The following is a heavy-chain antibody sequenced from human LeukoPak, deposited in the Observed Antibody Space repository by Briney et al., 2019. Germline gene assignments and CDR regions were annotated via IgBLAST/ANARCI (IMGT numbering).Heavy chain of an antibody. CDR3: ARATGFDY. D-gene: IGHD4-17*01. CDR2: IWYDGSNK. CDR1: GFTFSSYA. V-gene: IGHV3-33*08. J-gene: IGHJ4*02. Sequence: PGGSLRLSCAASGFTFSSYAMSWVRQAPGKGLEWVAVIWYDGSNKYYADSVKGRFTISRDNSKNTLYLQMNSLRAEDTAVYYCARATGFDYWGQGTLVTVSS.